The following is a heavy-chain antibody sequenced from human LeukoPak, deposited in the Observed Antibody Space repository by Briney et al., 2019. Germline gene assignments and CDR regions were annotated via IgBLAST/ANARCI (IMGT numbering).Heavy chain of an antibody. CDR2: TSYDGSNK. CDR3: AKDRGSYHCAMDV. Sequence: GGSLRLSCAASGFTFGNYGMHWVRQAPGKGLEWLAVTSYDGSNKYYADSVKGRFTISRDNSKNTLYLQMNSLSAEDTALYYCAKDRGSYHCAMDVWGQGTTVAVS. J-gene: IGHJ6*02. CDR1: GFTFGNYG. V-gene: IGHV3-30*18. D-gene: IGHD2-15*01.